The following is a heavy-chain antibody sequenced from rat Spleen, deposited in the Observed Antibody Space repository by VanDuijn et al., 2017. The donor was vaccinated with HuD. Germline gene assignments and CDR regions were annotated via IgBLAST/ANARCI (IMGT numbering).Heavy chain of an antibody. Sequence: EVQLVESGGGLVQPGRSLKLSCAASGFTFSDYNMAWVRQAPKKGLEWVATISYDGSSTYYRDSVKGRITISRDNAKNTLYLQMDSLRSEDTATYYCAIHGGLRNWFDSWGQGTLVTVSS. J-gene: IGHJ3*01. CDR1: GFTFSDYN. CDR3: AIHGGLRNWFDS. CDR2: ISYDGSST. V-gene: IGHV5-7*01. D-gene: IGHD1-11*01.